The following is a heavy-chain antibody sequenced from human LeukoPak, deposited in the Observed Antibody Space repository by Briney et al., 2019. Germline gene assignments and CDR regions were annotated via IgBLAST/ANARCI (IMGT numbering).Heavy chain of an antibody. Sequence: GASVKASCKASGYTFTSYYMHWGRQPPREGGEWMGLNNPTGGSTGYAQKFQGRVTMTRDMSTSTDYMKLSSLRSEDTAIYYCARDNSVGDNAWWFDPWGQGTLVTVSS. V-gene: IGHV1-46*01. J-gene: IGHJ5*02. CDR2: NNPTGGST. D-gene: IGHD1-26*01. CDR3: ARDNSVGDNAWWFDP. CDR1: GYTFTSYY.